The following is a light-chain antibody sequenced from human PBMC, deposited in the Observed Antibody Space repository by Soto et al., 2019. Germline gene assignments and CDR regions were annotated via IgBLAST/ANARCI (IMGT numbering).Light chain of an antibody. Sequence: DIQMTQPPSSLSASVGDRVTITCRASQSISSYLNWYQQNPGKAPQLLIYAAYSLQSGVPSRFSGSGSGTEFPLTISSLQPDDFATYYCKHYNSYSEAFGQGTKVDI. CDR1: QSISSY. V-gene: IGKV1-39*01. J-gene: IGKJ1*01. CDR2: AAY. CDR3: KHYNSYSEA.